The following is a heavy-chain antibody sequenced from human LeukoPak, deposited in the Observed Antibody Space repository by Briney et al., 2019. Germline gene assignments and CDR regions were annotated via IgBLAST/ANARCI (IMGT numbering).Heavy chain of an antibody. CDR3: ARDGRLRYNWDYAGLDY. Sequence: ASVKVSCKASGYTFTGYYMYWVRQAPGQGLEWMGWINPNSGGTNYAQKFQGRVTMTRDTSISTAYMELSRLRSDDTAVYYCARDGRLRYNWDYAGLDYWGQGTLVTVSS. CDR2: INPNSGGT. V-gene: IGHV1-2*02. D-gene: IGHD1-7*01. J-gene: IGHJ4*02. CDR1: GYTFTGYY.